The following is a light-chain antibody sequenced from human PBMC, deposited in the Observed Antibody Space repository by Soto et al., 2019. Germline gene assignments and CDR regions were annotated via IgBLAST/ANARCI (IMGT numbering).Light chain of an antibody. CDR1: QTVSSTY. V-gene: IGKV3-20*01. CDR2: DAS. CDR3: QQYGSSPPWT. Sequence: EIVLTQSPGTLSLSPGERATLSCRASQTVSSTYLAWYQQKPGQGPRLLIYDASSRATGIPDRFSGSGSGTDFPLTISRLEPEYLAVYYCQQYGSSPPWTFGQGTKVEIK. J-gene: IGKJ1*01.